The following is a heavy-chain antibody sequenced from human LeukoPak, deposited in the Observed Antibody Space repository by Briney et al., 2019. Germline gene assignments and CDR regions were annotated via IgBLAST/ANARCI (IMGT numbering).Heavy chain of an antibody. CDR1: GFTFSDYY. J-gene: IGHJ4*02. CDR3: ARGGDYYDSSAPGDY. D-gene: IGHD3-22*01. V-gene: IGHV3-11*01. CDR2: ISSNGSTI. Sequence: GGSLRLSCAASGFTFSDYYMSWIRQAPGKGLEWVSYISSNGSTIYYADSVKGRFTISRDNAKNSLYLQTNSLRAEDTAVYYCARGGDYYDSSAPGDYWGQGTLVTVSS.